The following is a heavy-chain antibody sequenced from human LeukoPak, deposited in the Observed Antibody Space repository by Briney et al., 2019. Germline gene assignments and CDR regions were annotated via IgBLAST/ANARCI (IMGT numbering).Heavy chain of an antibody. CDR1: GGSISSSSYY. Sequence: SETLSLTCTVSGGSISSSSYYWGWIRQPPGKGLEWIGSIYYSGSTYYNPSLKSRVTISVDTSKNQFSLKLSSVTAADTAVFYCARFDYYDSSGYYPYYFYYWGQGTLVNGSS. J-gene: IGHJ4*02. CDR3: ARFDYYDSSGYYPYYFYY. D-gene: IGHD3-22*01. V-gene: IGHV4-39*01. CDR2: IYYSGST.